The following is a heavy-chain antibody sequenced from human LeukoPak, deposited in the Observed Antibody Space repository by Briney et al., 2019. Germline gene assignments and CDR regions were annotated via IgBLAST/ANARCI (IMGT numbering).Heavy chain of an antibody. V-gene: IGHV3-53*01. CDR1: GFTVSTNY. CDR2: IYSGGNT. CDR3: ARTIVGGTYDAFDI. Sequence: PGGSLRLSCAASGFTVSTNYMSWVRPAPGKGLDWVSIIYSGGNTYYADSVKGRFSISRDNSKNTLFLQMNSLRAEDTAVYYCARTIVGGTYDAFDIWGQGTMVTVSS. D-gene: IGHD1-26*01. J-gene: IGHJ3*02.